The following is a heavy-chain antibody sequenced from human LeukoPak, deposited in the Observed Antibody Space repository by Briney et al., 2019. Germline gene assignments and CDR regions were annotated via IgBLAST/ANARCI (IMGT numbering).Heavy chain of an antibody. D-gene: IGHD3-3*02. CDR3: ARVGDHFHWYLDL. CDR1: GFTVSTNY. V-gene: IGHV3-53*01. CDR2: LYSGSST. Sequence: GGSLRLSCAASGFTVSTNYMNWVRQAPGKGLEWVSILYSGSSTYYADSVEGRFTISRDSSKNTLFLQMNDLRAEDTAVYYCARVGDHFHWYLDLWGRGTLAAVSS. J-gene: IGHJ2*01.